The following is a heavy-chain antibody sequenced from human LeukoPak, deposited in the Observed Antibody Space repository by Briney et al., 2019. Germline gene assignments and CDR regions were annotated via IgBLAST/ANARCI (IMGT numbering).Heavy chain of an antibody. CDR1: GGTYRSYA. V-gene: IGHV1-69*04. D-gene: IGHD3-22*01. CDR3: AKSPYYYDSSCPYYYYYYGMDV. J-gene: IGHJ6*02. CDR2: IIPIFGIA. Sequence: GSSVKVSYQASGGTYRSYAISWVRQAPGQELEWMGRIIPIFGIANYAQKFQGRGTITAEKSTSTAYKELSSLRSEDTAVYYCAKSPYYYDSSCPYYYYYYGMDVWGQGTTVTVSS.